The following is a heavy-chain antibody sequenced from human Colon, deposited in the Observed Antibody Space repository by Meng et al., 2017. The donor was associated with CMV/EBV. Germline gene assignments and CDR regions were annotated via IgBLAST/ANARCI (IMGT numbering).Heavy chain of an antibody. J-gene: IGHJ4*02. CDR3: AKIRS. CDR1: GFSFSTFT. CDR2: FDVNGGGAT. Sequence: GGSLRLSCAASGFSFSTFTMGWVRQAPGKGLEWVSTFDVNGGGATLYTDSVKGRFTISRDTSENTLYLQMNSLRAEDTAVYYCAKIRSWGQGTLVTVSS. V-gene: IGHV3-23*01.